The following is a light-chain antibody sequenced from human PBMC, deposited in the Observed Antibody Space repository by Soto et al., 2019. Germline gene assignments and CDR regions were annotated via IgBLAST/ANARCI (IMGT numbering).Light chain of an antibody. CDR3: QHYNTYPWT. V-gene: IGKV4-1*01. CDR1: QSVFYSSNNKNY. Sequence: DNVMTHSPDALAVSLGERATINCKSSQSVFYSSNNKNYLAWYQQKPGQPPRLLIYWASTRESGVPDRFSGSGSGTELTITISSLQPDDFATYYCQHYNTYPWTFGQGTKVDI. CDR2: WAS. J-gene: IGKJ1*01.